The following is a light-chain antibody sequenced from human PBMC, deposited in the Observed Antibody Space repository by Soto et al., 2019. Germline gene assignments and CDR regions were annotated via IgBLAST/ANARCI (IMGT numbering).Light chain of an antibody. CDR2: EVS. Sequence: QSVLTQPASVSGSPGQSITISCTGTGSDVGDFNFVSWYQQYPGKSPRLMISEVSNRPSGVSNRFSGSKSGNTASLTISGLQAEDEADYYCSSYTSDSSFLVFGTGTKVTVL. CDR1: GSDVGDFNF. J-gene: IGLJ1*01. V-gene: IGLV2-14*01. CDR3: SSYTSDSSFLV.